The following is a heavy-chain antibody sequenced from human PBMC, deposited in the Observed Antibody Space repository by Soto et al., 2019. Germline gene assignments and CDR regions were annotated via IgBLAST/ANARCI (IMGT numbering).Heavy chain of an antibody. CDR1: GGSISSYY. CDR2: IYYSGST. J-gene: IGHJ4*02. Sequence: PSETLSLTCTVSGGSISSYYWSWIRQPLGKGLEWIGYIYYSGSTNYNPSLKSRVTISVDTSKNQFSLKLSSVTAADTAVYYCARHAFYCSGGSCYQQFDYWGQGTLVTVSS. D-gene: IGHD2-15*01. V-gene: IGHV4-59*08. CDR3: ARHAFYCSGGSCYQQFDY.